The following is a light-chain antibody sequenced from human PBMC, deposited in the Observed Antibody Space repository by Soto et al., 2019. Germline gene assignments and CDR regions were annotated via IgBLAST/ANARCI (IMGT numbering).Light chain of an antibody. J-gene: IGKJ1*01. CDR3: QHYNSYSEA. CDR1: QSISGW. CDR2: KAS. V-gene: IGKV1-5*03. Sequence: EIQLTQSPSSLSASVGDRVTITCLASQSISGWLAWYQQKPGKAPKLLIYKASTLKSGVPSRFSGSGSGTEFTLTISSLQPDDFATYYCQHYNSYSEAFGQGTKVDNK.